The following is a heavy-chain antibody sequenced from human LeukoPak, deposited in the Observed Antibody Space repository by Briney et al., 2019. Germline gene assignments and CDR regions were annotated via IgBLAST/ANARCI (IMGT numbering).Heavy chain of an antibody. D-gene: IGHD6-19*01. Sequence: GGSLRLSCAASGFTFSNYWMTWVRQAPGKGLEWVANINKEGTEKYYVDSVKGRFTISRDNSKNTLYLQMNSLRAEDTAVYYCAKGIYSSGWSYFDYWGHGTLVTVSS. CDR3: AKGIYSSGWSYFDY. V-gene: IGHV3-7*03. J-gene: IGHJ4*01. CDR2: INKEGTEK. CDR1: GFTFSNYW.